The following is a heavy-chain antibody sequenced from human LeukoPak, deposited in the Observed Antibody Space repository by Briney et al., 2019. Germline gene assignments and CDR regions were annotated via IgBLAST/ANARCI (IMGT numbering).Heavy chain of an antibody. CDR3: AKSGGYCSSTSCYGLHDWFDP. Sequence: SETLSLTCTVPGYSISSGYYWDSIRQPPGKGLEWAGIIYYSGRTYYNPSLKSRVTISVDTSKNQLSLKLSSVTAADTAVYYCAKSGGYCSSTSCYGLHDWFDPWGQGTLVTVSS. D-gene: IGHD2-2*01. V-gene: IGHV4-38-2*02. J-gene: IGHJ5*02. CDR1: GYSISSGYY. CDR2: IYYSGRT.